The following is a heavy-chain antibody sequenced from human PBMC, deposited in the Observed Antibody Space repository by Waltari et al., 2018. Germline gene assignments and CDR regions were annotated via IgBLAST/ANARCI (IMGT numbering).Heavy chain of an antibody. CDR2: ISASGGST. V-gene: IGHV3-23*01. J-gene: IGHJ4*02. CDR3: ATSQFNYAFYFDY. CDR1: GFTSCSYA. Sequence: DVQLLEYGGGLVQSGGALRLSCAASGFTSCSYAMTWVRQAPGKGLEWVSAISASGGSTYYADSVKGRFTISRDNSKNTMYLQMNSLRAEDSAVYYCATSQFNYAFYFDYWGQGTLVTVSS. D-gene: IGHD3-16*01.